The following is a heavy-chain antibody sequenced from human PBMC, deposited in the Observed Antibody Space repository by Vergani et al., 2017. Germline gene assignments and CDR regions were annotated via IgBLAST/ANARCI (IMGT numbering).Heavy chain of an antibody. J-gene: IGHJ5*02. CDR3: AGHVGDGDDYNYGGWFDP. Sequence: QVQLQESGPGLVKPSQTLSLPCTVSGGPICSGSYYWSWLRQPPGTGLEWIWSIYYSGTTYYNPSLKSRVTISVDTSKNPFSLKLSSVTAADTAVYYWAGHVGDGDDYNYGGWFDPWGQGTLVTVAS. V-gene: IGHV4-39*01. D-gene: IGHD5-24*01. CDR1: GGPICSGSYY. CDR2: IYYSGTT.